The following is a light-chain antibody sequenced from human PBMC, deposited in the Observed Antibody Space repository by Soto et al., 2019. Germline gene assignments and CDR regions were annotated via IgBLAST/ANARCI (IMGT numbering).Light chain of an antibody. V-gene: IGLV2-14*01. CDR3: SSSTSSNTFV. CDR2: EVI. Sequence: QSVLTQPASVSGAPRQSITISCTGTNSDVNYVSWHQQHPGKAPKLMIYEVINRSSGVSNRFSGSKSGNTASLTISGLQAEDEADYYCSSSTSSNTFVFGTGTKVTVL. CDR1: NSDVNY. J-gene: IGLJ1*01.